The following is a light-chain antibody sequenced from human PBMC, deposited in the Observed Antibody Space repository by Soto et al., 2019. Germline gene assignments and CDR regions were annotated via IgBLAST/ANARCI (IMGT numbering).Light chain of an antibody. CDR1: QSVSNNY. CDR3: QQYGSSPPGLT. J-gene: IGKJ5*01. CDR2: DAS. Sequence: DIVLTQSPGTLSLSPGERATLSCRXSQSVSNNYLAWYQQKPGPAPRLLIYDASTMATGFPARFSGSGSGTEFTLTISSLEPEEFAVYYCQQYGSSPPGLTFGGGTRLEIK. V-gene: IGKV3-20*01.